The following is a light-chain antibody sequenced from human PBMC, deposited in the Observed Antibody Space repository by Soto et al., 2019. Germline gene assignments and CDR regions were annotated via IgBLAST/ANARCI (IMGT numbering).Light chain of an antibody. CDR1: ESLHHFGGHYF. Sequence: IVLTQSPLSLPVSPGEPASTSCTSTESLHHFGGHYFLVWYLQRPGQPPQLLIFLGSDRASGVTDRFRGFISGTLFTLKISRVEPEDLGVYYCLKTLPTPYTFGQGPKLEI. CDR2: LGS. J-gene: IGKJ2*01. CDR3: LKTLPTPYT. V-gene: IGKV2-28*01.